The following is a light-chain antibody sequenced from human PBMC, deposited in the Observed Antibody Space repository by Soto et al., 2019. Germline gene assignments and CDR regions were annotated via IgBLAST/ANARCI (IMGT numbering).Light chain of an antibody. CDR1: QGINSW. CDR2: AAS. V-gene: IGKV1-12*01. J-gene: IGKJ3*01. Sequence: DIQMTQSPSSVSASVGDRVTITCRASQGINSWLAWYQQKPGKAPKLLIYAASSLQSGVLSRFSGSGSGTDFTLTISSLQPEDFATYYCQRANSFPFTFGPGTTVDIK. CDR3: QRANSFPFT.